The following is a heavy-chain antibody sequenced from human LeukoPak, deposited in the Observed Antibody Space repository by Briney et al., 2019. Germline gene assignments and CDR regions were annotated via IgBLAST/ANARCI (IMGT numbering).Heavy chain of an antibody. V-gene: IGHV3-23*01. CDR2: ISGSGGST. CDR3: ANHLACGSTSCPSFDY. D-gene: IGHD2-2*01. CDR1: GFTFSSYA. J-gene: IGHJ4*02. Sequence: GGSLRLSCAASGFTFSSYAMSWVRQAPGKGLEWVSAISGSGGSTYYADSVKGRFTISRDNSKNSLYLQMNSLRAEDTAVYYCANHLACGSTSCPSFDYWGQGTLVTVSS.